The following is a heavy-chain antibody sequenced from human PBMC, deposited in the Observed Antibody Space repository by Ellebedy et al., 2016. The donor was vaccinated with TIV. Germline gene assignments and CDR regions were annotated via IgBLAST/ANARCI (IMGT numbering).Heavy chain of an antibody. CDR1: GGAFSGSA. Sequence: ASVKVSCKASGGAFSGSAISWVRQAPGQGLEWMGGIIPVIGSVTYAHNFRGRVTFTADTSTPTAYMELTSLKVYDSAVYFCARDPERRIVGAGFDYWGQGTMVAVSS. CDR3: ARDPERRIVGAGFDY. D-gene: IGHD1-26*01. CDR2: IIPVIGSV. V-gene: IGHV1-69*06. J-gene: IGHJ4*02.